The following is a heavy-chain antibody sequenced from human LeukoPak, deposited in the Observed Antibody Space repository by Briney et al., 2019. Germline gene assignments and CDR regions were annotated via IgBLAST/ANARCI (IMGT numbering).Heavy chain of an antibody. D-gene: IGHD3-16*01. Sequence: SGPALVKPTQTLTVTCTFSGFSLTTSGVCVDWIRQPTGRALELLARIDWTDDKHYRPSLKTRLTISKDTSKNQVVLTMTNMDPVDTGTYFCARSVYGTSVDYWGQGTLVTVSS. V-gene: IGHV2-70*11. J-gene: IGHJ4*02. CDR1: GFSLTTSGVC. CDR3: ARSVYGTSVDY. CDR2: IDWTDDK.